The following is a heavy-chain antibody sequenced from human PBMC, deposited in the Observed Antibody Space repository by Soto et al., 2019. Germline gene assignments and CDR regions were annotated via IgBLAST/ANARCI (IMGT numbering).Heavy chain of an antibody. D-gene: IGHD3-10*01. V-gene: IGHV1-69*12. CDR3: ALHYGSGSNYYYYGMDG. CDR2: IIPIFGTA. Sequence: QVQLVQSGAEVKKPRSSVKVSCKASGGTFSSYAISWVRQAPGQGLEWMGGIIPIFGTADYAQKFQGRVTITADESTSTAYMELSSLRSEDTAVYYCALHYGSGSNYYYYGMDGWGQGTTVTVSS. CDR1: GGTFSSYA. J-gene: IGHJ6*02.